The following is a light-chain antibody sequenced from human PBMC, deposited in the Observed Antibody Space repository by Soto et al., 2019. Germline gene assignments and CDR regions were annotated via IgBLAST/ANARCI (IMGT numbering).Light chain of an antibody. CDR1: QSISNW. CDR3: QQYSTYMWT. V-gene: IGKV1-5*01. J-gene: IGKJ1*01. Sequence: DIQMTQSPSTLSASVGDRVTITCRASQSISNWLAWYQQKPGKAPNLLIYDASSLESGVPSRSSGSGSGTEFTLAISSLQPDDFATYYCQQYSTYMWTFGQGTKLEIK. CDR2: DAS.